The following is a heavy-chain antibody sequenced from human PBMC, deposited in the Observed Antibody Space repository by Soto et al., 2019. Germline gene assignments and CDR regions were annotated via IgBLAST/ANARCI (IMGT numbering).Heavy chain of an antibody. CDR1: GFTFRSYG. CDR3: AREPYYYMDV. J-gene: IGHJ6*03. V-gene: IGHV3-74*01. CDR2: INSDGSST. Sequence: GGSLRLSCTAAGFTFRSYGMHWVRQAPGKGLVWVSRINSDGSSTSYADSVKGRFTISRDNAKNTLYLQMNSLRAEDTAVYYCAREPYYYMDVWGKGTTVTVSS.